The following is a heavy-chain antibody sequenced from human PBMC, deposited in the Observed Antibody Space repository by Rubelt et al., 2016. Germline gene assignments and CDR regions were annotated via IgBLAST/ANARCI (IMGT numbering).Heavy chain of an antibody. D-gene: IGHD3-22*01. CDR1: GYTFTGYY. CDR2: INPNSGGT. J-gene: IGHJ2*01. V-gene: IGHV1-2*02. Sequence: QVQLVQSGAEVKKPGASVKVSCKASGYTFTGYYMHWVRQAPGQGLEWMGWINPNSGGTNQAKKFQGSVTMTRETSTSTVYMELSSLRSEDTAVYYCARALHDTLDLWGRGTLVTVSS. CDR3: ARALHDTLDL.